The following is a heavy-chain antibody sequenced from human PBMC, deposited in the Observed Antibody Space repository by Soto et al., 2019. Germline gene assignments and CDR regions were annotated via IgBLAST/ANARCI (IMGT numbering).Heavy chain of an antibody. J-gene: IGHJ5*02. D-gene: IGHD3-22*01. CDR1: EHTFTSYD. V-gene: IGHV1-8*01. Sequence: GASVKVSCKASEHTFTSYDINWVLQATGQGLEWMGWMNPNSGNTGYAQKFQGRVTMTRNTSISTAYMELSSLRSEDTAVYYCARGYYYDSSGSRNWFGPWGQGTLVTVSS. CDR3: ARGYYYDSSGSRNWFGP. CDR2: MNPNSGNT.